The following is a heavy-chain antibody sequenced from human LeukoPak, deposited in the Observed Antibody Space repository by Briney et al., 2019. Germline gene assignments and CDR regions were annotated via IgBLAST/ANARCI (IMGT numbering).Heavy chain of an antibody. D-gene: IGHD4-17*01. J-gene: IGHJ4*02. Sequence: SETLSLTCTVSGASISSSNYYWGWIRQPPGKGLEWIGSIYYSGSTYYNPSLKSRVTISVDTSKNQFSLKLTSVTAADTAVYYCASRLAVPPYFDYWGQGTLVTVSS. V-gene: IGHV4-39*07. CDR1: GASISSSNYY. CDR2: IYYSGST. CDR3: ASRLAVPPYFDY.